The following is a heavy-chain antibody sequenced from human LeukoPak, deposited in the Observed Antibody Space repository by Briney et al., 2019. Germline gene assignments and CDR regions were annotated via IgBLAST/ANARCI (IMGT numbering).Heavy chain of an antibody. V-gene: IGHV3-23*01. CDR2: ISGSGGST. Sequence: GGSLRLSCAASGFTFSSYAMNWVRQAPGKGLEWVSAISGSGGSTYYADSVKGRFTISRDNSKNTLYLQMNSLRVEDTAVYYCAKATSVTTLFDYWGQGTLVTVSS. CDR1: GFTFSSYA. CDR3: AKATSVTTLFDY. D-gene: IGHD4-17*01. J-gene: IGHJ4*02.